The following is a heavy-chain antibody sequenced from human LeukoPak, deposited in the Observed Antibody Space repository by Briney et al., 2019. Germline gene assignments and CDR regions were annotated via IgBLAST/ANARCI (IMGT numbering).Heavy chain of an antibody. CDR3: ARHSSGYYYLYYYYGMDV. V-gene: IGHV1-8*02. Sequence: ASVKVSCKASGGTFSSYAISWVRQATGQGLEWMGWMNPNSGNTGYAQKFQGRVTITRNTSISTAYMELSSLRSEDTAVYYCARHSSGYYYLYYYYGMDVWGQGTTVTVSS. J-gene: IGHJ6*02. D-gene: IGHD3-22*01. CDR2: MNPNSGNT. CDR1: GGTFSSYA.